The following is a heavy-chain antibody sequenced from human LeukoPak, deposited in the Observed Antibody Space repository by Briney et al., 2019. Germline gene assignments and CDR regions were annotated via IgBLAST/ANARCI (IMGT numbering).Heavy chain of an antibody. CDR1: GGSISSYY. D-gene: IGHD4-17*01. CDR3: AGDYGDYVWFYP. Sequence: SETLSLTCTVSGGSISSYYWSWIRQPPGKGLEWIGYIYYSGSTNYNPSLKSRVTISVDTSKNQFSLKLSSVTAADTAGYYCAGDYGDYVWFYPCGQGALVTVSS. J-gene: IGHJ5*02. CDR2: IYYSGST. V-gene: IGHV4-59*01.